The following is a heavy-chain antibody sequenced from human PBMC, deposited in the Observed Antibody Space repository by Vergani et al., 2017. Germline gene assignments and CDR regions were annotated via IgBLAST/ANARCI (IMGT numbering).Heavy chain of an antibody. CDR2: ISSSSSYT. V-gene: IGHV3-11*06. Sequence: QVQLVESGGGLVKPGGSLRLSCAASGFTFSDYYMSWIRQAPGKGLEWVSYISSSSSYTNYADSVKGRLTISRDNAKNSLYLQMNSLRAEDTAVYYCARDWLDIRDSCGYYADGAFDIGGRGTMVTVSS. D-gene: IGHD3-22*01. CDR1: GFTFSDYY. CDR3: ARDWLDIRDSCGYYADGAFDI. J-gene: IGHJ3*02.